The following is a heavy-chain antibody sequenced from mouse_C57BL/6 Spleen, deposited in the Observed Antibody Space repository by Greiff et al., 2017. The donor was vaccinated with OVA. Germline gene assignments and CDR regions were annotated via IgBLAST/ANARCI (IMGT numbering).Heavy chain of an antibody. J-gene: IGHJ3*01. CDR2: ISDGGSYT. CDR3: ARDYDPPAWFAY. V-gene: IGHV5-4*03. D-gene: IGHD2-4*01. Sequence: EVKLVASGGGLVKPGGSLKLSCAASGFTFSSYAMSWVRQTPEKRLEWVATISDGGSYTYYPDNVKGRFTISRDNAKNNLYLQMSHLKSEDTAMYYCARDYDPPAWFAYWGQGTLVTVSA. CDR1: GFTFSSYA.